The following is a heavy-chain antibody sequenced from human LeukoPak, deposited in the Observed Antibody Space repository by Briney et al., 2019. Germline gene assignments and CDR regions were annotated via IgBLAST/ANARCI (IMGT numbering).Heavy chain of an antibody. V-gene: IGHV3-11*01. CDR2: ISSSGSTI. D-gene: IGHD3-9*01. CDR1: GFTFSDYY. CDR3: ARGPAGGLRYFDCLSAGPIYYYYGMDV. Sequence: GGSLRLSCAASGFTFSDYYMSWIRQAPGKGLEWVSYISSSGSTIYYADSVKGRFTISRDNAKNSLYLQMNSLRAEDTAVYYCARGPAGGLRYFDCLSAGPIYYYYGMDVGGQGTTVTVS. J-gene: IGHJ6*02.